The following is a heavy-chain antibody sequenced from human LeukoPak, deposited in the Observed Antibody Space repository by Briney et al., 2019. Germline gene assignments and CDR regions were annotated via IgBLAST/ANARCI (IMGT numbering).Heavy chain of an antibody. Sequence: GGSLRLSSAASGFTFSAYTIHWVRQAPGKGLEWVAVMSNDGSIKKYANSVKGRFTISRDNSKNTLFLQMDSLRAEDTALYYCARELTIFGVIIQRYDTFDIWGQGTMVTVSS. CDR3: ARELTIFGVIIQRYDTFDI. D-gene: IGHD3-3*01. CDR2: MSNDGSIK. V-gene: IGHV3-30-3*01. CDR1: GFTFSAYT. J-gene: IGHJ3*02.